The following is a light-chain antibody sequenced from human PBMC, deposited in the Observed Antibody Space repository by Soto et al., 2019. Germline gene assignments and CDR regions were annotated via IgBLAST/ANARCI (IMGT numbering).Light chain of an antibody. CDR2: KAS. V-gene: IGKV1-5*03. CDR1: QTISSW. CDR3: QQSYSTSWT. Sequence: DIKMTQSPSTLSGSVGDRVTITCRASQTISSWLAWYQQKPGKAPKLLIYKASTLKSGVPSRFNGSGSGTEFTLTISSLQPEDFATYYCQQSYSTSWTFGQGTKVDIK. J-gene: IGKJ1*01.